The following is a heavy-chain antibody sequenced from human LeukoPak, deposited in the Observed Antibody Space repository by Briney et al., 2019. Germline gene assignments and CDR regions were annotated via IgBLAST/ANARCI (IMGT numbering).Heavy chain of an antibody. CDR3: ARQGAAAGDFDY. D-gene: IGHD6-13*01. Sequence: PSETLSLTCTVSGGSISSYYWSWIRQPPGKGLEWIGYIYYSGSTYYNPSLKSRVTISVDTSKNQFSLKLSSVTAADTAVYYCARQGAAAGDFDYWGQGTLVTVSS. CDR1: GGSISSYY. CDR2: IYYSGST. V-gene: IGHV4-59*08. J-gene: IGHJ4*02.